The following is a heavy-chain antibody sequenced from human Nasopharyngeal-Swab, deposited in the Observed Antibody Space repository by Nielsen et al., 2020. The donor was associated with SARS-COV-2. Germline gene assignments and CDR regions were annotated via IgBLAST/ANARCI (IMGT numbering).Heavy chain of an antibody. J-gene: IGHJ5*02. CDR1: GYTFTSYG. V-gene: IGHV1-24*01. CDR2: FDPEDGET. Sequence: ASVKVSCKASGYTFTSYGISWVRQAPGQGLEWMGGFDPEDGETIYAQKFQGRVTMTEDTSTDTAYMELSSLRSEDTAVYYCATWGPTYYGRNWFDPWGQGTLVTVSS. CDR3: ATWGPTYYGRNWFDP. D-gene: IGHD2/OR15-2a*01.